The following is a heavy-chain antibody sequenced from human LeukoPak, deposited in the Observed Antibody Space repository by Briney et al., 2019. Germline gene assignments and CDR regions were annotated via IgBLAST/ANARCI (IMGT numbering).Heavy chain of an antibody. J-gene: IGHJ6*03. CDR2: IYYTGST. D-gene: IGHD2-21*02. CDR1: GGSISSNSYY. V-gene: IGHV4-39*01. Sequence: SETLSLTCTVSGGSISSNSYYWGWIRQPPRKGLEWIGSIYYTGSTYYNPSLKSRVTISVDTSKNQFSLKLSSVTAADTAVYYCARHLRPGDDYYYYMDVWGKGTTVTISS. CDR3: ARHLRPGDDYYYYMDV.